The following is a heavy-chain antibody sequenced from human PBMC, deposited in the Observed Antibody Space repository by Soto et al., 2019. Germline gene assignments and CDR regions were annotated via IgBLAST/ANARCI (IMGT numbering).Heavy chain of an antibody. Sequence: GGSLRLSCAASGFTFDDYVMHWVRQAPGKGLEWVSGINWNSGSIGYADSVEGRFTISRDNAKNFLYLQMNRLRAEDTALYYCVKDMVGISPDAFDIWGQGTMVTVSS. D-gene: IGHD1-26*01. CDR1: GFTFDDYV. CDR3: VKDMVGISPDAFDI. J-gene: IGHJ3*02. V-gene: IGHV3-9*01. CDR2: INWNSGSI.